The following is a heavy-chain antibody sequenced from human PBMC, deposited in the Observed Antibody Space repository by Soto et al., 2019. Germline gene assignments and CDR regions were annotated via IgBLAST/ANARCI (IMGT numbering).Heavy chain of an antibody. J-gene: IGHJ4*02. CDR3: ASDLIAMAGPPGTPFDY. CDR1: GYTFISYG. V-gene: IGHV1-18*01. CDR2: ISVYNGNT. Sequence: ASVKVSCKASGYTFISYGINWVRQAPGQGLEWMGWISVYNGNTNYAQKLQGRATMTTDTSTSTVYMELRSLTSDDTAVYYFASDLIAMAGPPGTPFDYSGQGTRVTVSS. D-gene: IGHD6-19*01.